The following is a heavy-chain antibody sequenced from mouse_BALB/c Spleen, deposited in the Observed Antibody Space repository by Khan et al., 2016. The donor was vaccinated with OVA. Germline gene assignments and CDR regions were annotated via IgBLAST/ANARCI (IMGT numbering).Heavy chain of an antibody. J-gene: IGHJ2*01. Sequence: EVELVESGGGLVKPGGSLKLSCAASGFTFSSYDMSWVRQTPAKRLAWVASISSGGSTYYPDSVKGRFTISRDNVRNILSLQMSSLRSEDTAMYYCARGPYYGSSPCYFDYWGQGTTLTVSS. D-gene: IGHD1-1*01. CDR2: ISSGGST. CDR3: ARGPYYGSSPCYFDY. CDR1: GFTFSSYD. V-gene: IGHV5-6-5*01.